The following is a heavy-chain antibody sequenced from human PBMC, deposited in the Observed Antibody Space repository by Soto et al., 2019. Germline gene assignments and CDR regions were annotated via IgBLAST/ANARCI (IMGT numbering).Heavy chain of an antibody. J-gene: IGHJ4*02. D-gene: IGHD3-9*01. CDR1: GFTFTNYW. V-gene: IGHV3-7*01. Sequence: GGSLRLSCAASGFTFTNYWMNWVRQPPGKGLEWVANIKHLESEKFYVGSVRGRFTISRDNAKNSLYLQMNSLRVEDMAVYYCARAPLRYFDWLLSPFDYWGQGIRVTVAS. CDR2: IKHLESEK. CDR3: ARAPLRYFDWLLSPFDY.